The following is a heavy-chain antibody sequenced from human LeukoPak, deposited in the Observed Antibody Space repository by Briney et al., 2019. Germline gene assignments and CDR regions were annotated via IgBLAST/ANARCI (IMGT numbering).Heavy chain of an antibody. Sequence: PGGSLRLSCAASGFTFDDYAMHWVRQAPGKGLEWVSGISWNSGSIGYADSVKGRFTISRDNAKNSLYLQMNSLRAEDMALYYCAKDKHYYDSSGYFDYWGQGTLVTVSS. CDR1: GFTFDDYA. CDR2: ISWNSGSI. D-gene: IGHD3-22*01. V-gene: IGHV3-9*03. CDR3: AKDKHYYDSSGYFDY. J-gene: IGHJ4*02.